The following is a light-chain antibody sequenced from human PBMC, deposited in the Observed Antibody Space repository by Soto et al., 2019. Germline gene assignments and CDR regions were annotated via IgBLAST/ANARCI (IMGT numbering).Light chain of an antibody. J-gene: IGKJ2*01. Sequence: EIVMTQSPASLSVSLGERATLSCRASQSIYSNVAWYQQKPGQAPRLLIYGASTRATGIPARFSGSGSGTEFKLTISSLKSGDSAVYYCHQYHNWTPRYTVGQRTKLVI. CDR3: HQYHNWTPRYT. V-gene: IGKV3-15*01. CDR2: GAS. CDR1: QSIYSN.